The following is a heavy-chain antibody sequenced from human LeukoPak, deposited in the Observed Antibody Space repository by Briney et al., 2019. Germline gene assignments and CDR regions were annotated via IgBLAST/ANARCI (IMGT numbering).Heavy chain of an antibody. CDR1: GFTFSSYA. CDR2: ISGSGTDT. V-gene: IGHV3-23*01. D-gene: IGHD7-27*01. Sequence: QAGGSLRLSCAASGFTFSSYAMSWVRQAPGKGLEWVSAISGSGTDTYYADSVKGRFTIFRDNSKNTVYLQMNSLRAEDTAVYYCAKDPWGSRGYFDYWGQGTLVTVSS. CDR3: AKDPWGSRGYFDY. J-gene: IGHJ4*02.